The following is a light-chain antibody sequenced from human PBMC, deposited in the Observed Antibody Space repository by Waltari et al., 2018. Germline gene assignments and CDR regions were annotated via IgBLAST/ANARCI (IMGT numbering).Light chain of an antibody. CDR2: GAS. Sequence: EIIMTQSPATLSLSAGERATPSCRASQNVNSNLAWYQQKPGQAPRLLIYGASIRATGIPARFSGSGSGTQFTLTINSLQSEDSAVYFCQQHNDWPPWTFGQGTKVELK. CDR3: QQHNDWPPWT. V-gene: IGKV3-15*01. J-gene: IGKJ1*01. CDR1: QNVNSN.